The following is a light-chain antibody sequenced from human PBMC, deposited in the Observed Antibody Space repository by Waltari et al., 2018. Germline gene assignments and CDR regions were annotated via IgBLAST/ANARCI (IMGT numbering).Light chain of an antibody. J-gene: IGKJ1*01. V-gene: IGKV1-5*03. Sequence: DIQMTQSPSTLSASVGDRVTITCRASQSISSWLAWYQQQPGKAPKVLIYKASSLESGVPSRFSGSGSGTDFTLTISSLQPEDFATYYCQQSYSTPPTFGQGTKVEIK. CDR1: QSISSW. CDR2: KAS. CDR3: QQSYSTPPT.